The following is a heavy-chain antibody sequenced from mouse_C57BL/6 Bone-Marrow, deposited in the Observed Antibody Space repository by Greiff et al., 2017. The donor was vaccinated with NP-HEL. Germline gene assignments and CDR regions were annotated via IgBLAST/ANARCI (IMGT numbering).Heavy chain of an antibody. CDR3: ARRDYYGSSYEIGFDY. CDR2: IYPRSGNT. Sequence: VQLQQSGAELARPGASVKLSCKASGYTFTSYGISWVKQRTGQGLEWIGEIYPRSGNTYYNEKFKGKATLTADKSSSTAYMELRSLTSEDSAVYFCARRDYYGSSYEIGFDYWGQGTTLTVSS. V-gene: IGHV1-81*01. CDR1: GYTFTSYG. D-gene: IGHD1-1*01. J-gene: IGHJ2*01.